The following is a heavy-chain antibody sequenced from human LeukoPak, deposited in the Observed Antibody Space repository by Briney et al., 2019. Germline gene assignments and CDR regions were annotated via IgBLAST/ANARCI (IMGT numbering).Heavy chain of an antibody. CDR3: ARSYAGYSSSSPLDY. V-gene: IGHV5-51*01. CDR1: GYSFTSYW. D-gene: IGHD6-13*01. CDR2: IYPGDSDT. Sequence: PGESLKISCKGSGYSFTSYWIGWVRQMPGKGLEWMGIIYPGDSDTRYSPSFQGQVTISADKSISTAYLQWSSLKASDTAMYYCARSYAGYSSSSPLDYWGQGTLVTVSS. J-gene: IGHJ4*02.